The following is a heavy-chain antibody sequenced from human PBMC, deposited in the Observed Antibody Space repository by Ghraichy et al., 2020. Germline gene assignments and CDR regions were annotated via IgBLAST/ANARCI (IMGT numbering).Heavy chain of an antibody. V-gene: IGHV1-18*01. CDR2: ISAYNGNT. D-gene: IGHD1-26*01. Sequence: ASVKVSCKASGYTFTSYGISWVRQAPGQGLEWMGWISAYNGNTNYAQKLQGRVTMTTDTSTSTAYMELRSLRSDDTAVYYCARDWGLVGANWFDPWGQGTLVTVSS. J-gene: IGHJ5*02. CDR3: ARDWGLVGANWFDP. CDR1: GYTFTSYG.